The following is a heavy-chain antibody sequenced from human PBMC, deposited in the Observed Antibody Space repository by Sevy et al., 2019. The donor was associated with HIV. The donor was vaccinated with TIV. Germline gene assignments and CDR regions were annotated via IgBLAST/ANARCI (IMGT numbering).Heavy chain of an antibody. CDR3: STTKDYYDSSGSPFDY. V-gene: IGHV1-24*01. J-gene: IGHJ4*02. Sequence: ASVKVSCKVSGYTLTQLSMHWVRQAPGKGLEWMGSFDPEDGKTVHAQKFQGRVTMTEDTSTDTAYMELSSLRSEDTAMYYCSTTKDYYDSSGSPFDYWGQGTLVTVSS. D-gene: IGHD3-22*01. CDR1: GYTLTQLS. CDR2: FDPEDGKT.